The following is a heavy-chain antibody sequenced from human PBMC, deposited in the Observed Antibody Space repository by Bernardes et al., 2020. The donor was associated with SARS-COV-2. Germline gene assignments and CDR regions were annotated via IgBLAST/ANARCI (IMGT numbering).Heavy chain of an antibody. CDR2: IYYSGST. Sequence: SETLSLTCTVSGGSISSGDYYWSWIRQPPGKGLEWIGYIYYSGSTYYNPSLKSRVTISVDTSKNQFSLELSSVTAADTAVYYCARVHRGYDYVWGSYRELDYWGQGTLVTVSS. J-gene: IGHJ4*02. CDR3: ARVHRGYDYVWGSYRELDY. CDR1: GGSISSGDYY. D-gene: IGHD3-16*02. V-gene: IGHV4-30-4*01.